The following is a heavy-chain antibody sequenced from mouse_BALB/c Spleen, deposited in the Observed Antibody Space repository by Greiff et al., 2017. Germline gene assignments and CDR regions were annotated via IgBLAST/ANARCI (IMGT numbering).Heavy chain of an antibody. V-gene: IGHV1-80*01. CDR2: IYPGDGDT. CDR1: GYAFSSYW. J-gene: IGHJ4*01. CDR3: ARDYYGSSYHAMDY. Sequence: VKLQQSGAELVRPGSSVKISCKASGYAFSSYWMNWVKQRPGQGLEWIGQIYPGDGDTNYNGKFKGKATLTADKSSSTAYMQLSSLTSEDSAVYVCARDYYGSSYHAMDYWGQGTSVTVSS. D-gene: IGHD1-1*01.